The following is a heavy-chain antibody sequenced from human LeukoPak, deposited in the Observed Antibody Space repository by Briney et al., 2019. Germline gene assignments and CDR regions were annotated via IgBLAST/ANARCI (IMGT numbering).Heavy chain of an antibody. V-gene: IGHV3-30*03. D-gene: IGHD3-3*01. Sequence: GGSLRLSCAASGFTFSSYGMHWVRQAPGKGLEWVAVISNDGSRKYYGDSVKGRFTISRDNAKNSLYLQMNSLRVEDTAVYYCARDRTRITIFGGNIGAFDMWGQGTIGTVSS. CDR2: ISNDGSRK. CDR3: ARDRTRITIFGGNIGAFDM. J-gene: IGHJ3*02. CDR1: GFTFSSYG.